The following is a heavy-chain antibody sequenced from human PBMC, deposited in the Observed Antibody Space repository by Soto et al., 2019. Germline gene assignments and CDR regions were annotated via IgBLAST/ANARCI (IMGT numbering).Heavy chain of an antibody. CDR1: GFTFSSYA. Sequence: PGGSLRLSCAASGFTFSSYAMSWVRQAPGKGLEWVSAISGSGGSTYYADSVKGRFTISRDNSKNTLYLQMNSLRAEDTAVYYCAKCRYYDSSGSVRAPFDYWGQGTLVTAPQ. CDR3: AKCRYYDSSGSVRAPFDY. J-gene: IGHJ4*02. D-gene: IGHD3-22*01. CDR2: ISGSGGST. V-gene: IGHV3-23*01.